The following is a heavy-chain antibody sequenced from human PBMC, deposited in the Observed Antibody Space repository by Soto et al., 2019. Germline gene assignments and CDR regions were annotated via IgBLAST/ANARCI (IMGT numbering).Heavy chain of an antibody. CDR1: GFTFSSYA. V-gene: IGHV3-23*01. CDR2: ISGSGGST. J-gene: IGHJ5*02. D-gene: IGHD2-2*01. Sequence: GGSLRLSCAASGFTFSSYAMSWVRQAPGKGLEWVSAISGSGGSTYYADSVKGRFTISRDNSKNTLYLQMNSLRAEDTAVYYCAKEGVVVPAAKERVGWFDPWGQGTLVTVSS. CDR3: AKEGVVVPAAKERVGWFDP.